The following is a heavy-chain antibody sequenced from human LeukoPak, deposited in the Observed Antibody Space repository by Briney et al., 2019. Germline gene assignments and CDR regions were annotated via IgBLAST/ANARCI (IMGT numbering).Heavy chain of an antibody. J-gene: IGHJ6*02. D-gene: IGHD2-2*01. V-gene: IGHV3-33*01. CDR2: IWNDGSNK. CDR3: ARDTVPAATHYYYGMDV. CDR1: GFTFSSYG. Sequence: GRSLRLSCAASGFTFSSYGMHWVRQAPGKGLEWVAVIWNDGSNKYYADSVKGRFTISRDNSKNTLYLQMNSLRAEDTAVYYCARDTVPAATHYYYGMDVWGQGTTVTVSS.